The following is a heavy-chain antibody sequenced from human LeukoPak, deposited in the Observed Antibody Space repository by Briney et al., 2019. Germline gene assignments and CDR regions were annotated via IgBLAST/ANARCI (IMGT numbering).Heavy chain of an antibody. CDR1: GGXISSKIYS. D-gene: IGHD2-15*01. Sequence: SETLSLTCTVSGGXISSKIYSWVWIRPPPGQGLEWIGSIYYSGTTYYNPSLKSRVTMSIDTSKSHFSLKLTSVTAADTAVYYCARSPLLLYVTGLYYFDYWGQGILVTVSS. CDR2: IYYSGTT. CDR3: ARSPLLLYVTGLYYFDY. J-gene: IGHJ4*02. V-gene: IGHV4-39*02.